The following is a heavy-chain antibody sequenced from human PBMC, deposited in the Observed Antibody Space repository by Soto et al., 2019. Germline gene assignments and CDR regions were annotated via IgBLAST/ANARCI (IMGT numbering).Heavy chain of an antibody. CDR1: GGSISSGGYY. V-gene: IGHV4-31*03. Sequence: SETLSLTCTVSGGSISSGGYYWSWIRQHPGKGLEWIGYIYYSGSTYYNPSLKSRVTISVDTSNNQFSLKLSSVTAADTAVYYGARLGNSTQRVMDVWGQGTTVTVSS. CDR2: IYYSGST. J-gene: IGHJ6*02. D-gene: IGHD2-2*01. CDR3: ARLGNSTQRVMDV.